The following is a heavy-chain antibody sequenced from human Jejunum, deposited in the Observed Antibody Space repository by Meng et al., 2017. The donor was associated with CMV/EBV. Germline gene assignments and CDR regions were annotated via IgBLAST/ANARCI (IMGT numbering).Heavy chain of an antibody. Sequence: YAIYWVRQAPGQGLEWMGEIISMYGTANYAQKFQDRVTITADKSTSTAYMELSRLTVEDTAVYYCAREGKSGRPGEYYSDGPSDSWGQGTLVTVSS. CDR2: IISMYGTA. V-gene: IGHV1-69*06. J-gene: IGHJ5*01. CDR3: AREGKSGRPGEYYSDGPSDS. CDR1: YA. D-gene: IGHD3-16*01.